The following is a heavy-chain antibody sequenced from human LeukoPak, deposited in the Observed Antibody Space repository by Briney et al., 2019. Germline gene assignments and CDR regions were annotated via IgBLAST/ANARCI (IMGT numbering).Heavy chain of an antibody. CDR1: GFTFSSYA. CDR3: AKAGHYGSGSYYSDY. V-gene: IGHV3-23*01. Sequence: GGSLRLSCAASGFTFSSYAMSWVRQAPGEGLEWVSAISGSGGSTYYADSVKGRFTVSRDNSKNALYLQMSSLRAGDTAVYYCAKAGHYGSGSYYSDYWGRGTLVTVS. D-gene: IGHD3-10*01. J-gene: IGHJ4*02. CDR2: ISGSGGST.